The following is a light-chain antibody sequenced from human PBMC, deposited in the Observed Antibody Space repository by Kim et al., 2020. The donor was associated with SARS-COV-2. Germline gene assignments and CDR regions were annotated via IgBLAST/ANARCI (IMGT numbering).Light chain of an antibody. J-gene: IGKJ4*01. Sequence: SLSPGERATLSCRASQSISRYLAWYQQKPGQTPRLLIYAASNRATGIPTRFSGSGSGTDFTLSISSLEPEDFAIYYCHQRYNWPLTFGGGTKVDIK. CDR3: HQRYNWPLT. V-gene: IGKV3-11*01. CDR1: QSISRY. CDR2: AAS.